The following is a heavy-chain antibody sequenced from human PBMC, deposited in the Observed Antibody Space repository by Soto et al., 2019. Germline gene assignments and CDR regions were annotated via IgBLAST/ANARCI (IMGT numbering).Heavy chain of an antibody. CDR2: ISGSGGST. V-gene: IGHV3-23*01. D-gene: IGHD2-15*01. J-gene: IGHJ4*02. Sequence: GGSLRLSCAASGFTFSSYAMSWVRQAPGKGLEWVSAISGSGGSTYYADSVKGRFTISRDNSKNTLYLQMNSLRAEDTAVYYCAKESVVVVVAAVASFDYWGQGTLVTVSS. CDR1: GFTFSSYA. CDR3: AKESVVVVVAAVASFDY.